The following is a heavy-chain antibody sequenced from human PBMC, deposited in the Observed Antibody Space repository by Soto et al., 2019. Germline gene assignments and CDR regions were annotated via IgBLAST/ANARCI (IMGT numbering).Heavy chain of an antibody. V-gene: IGHV1-69*13. CDR2: IIPIFGTA. CDR3: ARLNRIAAAGPFDY. J-gene: IGHJ4*02. D-gene: IGHD6-13*01. Sequence: SVKVSCKASGGTFSSYAISWVRQAPGQGLEWMGGIIPIFGTANYAQKFQGRVTITADESTSTAYMELSSLRSEDTAVYYCARLNRIAAAGPFDYWGQGTLVTVSS. CDR1: GGTFSSYA.